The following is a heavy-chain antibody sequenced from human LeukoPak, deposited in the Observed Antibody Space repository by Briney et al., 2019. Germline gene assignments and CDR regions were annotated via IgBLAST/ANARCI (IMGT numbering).Heavy chain of an antibody. CDR3: TSGEMSAFDF. D-gene: IGHD1-26*01. V-gene: IGHV3-15*01. CDR2: IRSYTSGGTA. CDR1: GFTFSSYS. Sequence: GGSLRLSCAASGFTFSSYSMNWVRQAPGKGLEWLGRIRSYTSGGTANYAAPVRGRFIISRDDSKKTVYLQMSRLKTEDTAMYYCTSGEMSAFDFWGQGTMVTVSS. J-gene: IGHJ3*01.